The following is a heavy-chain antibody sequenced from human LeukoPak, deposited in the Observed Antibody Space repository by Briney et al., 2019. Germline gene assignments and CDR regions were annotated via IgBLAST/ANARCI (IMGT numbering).Heavy chain of an antibody. J-gene: IGHJ4*02. CDR1: GYSFTNYW. CDR3: AGNYGDRAAGMIVIPDY. V-gene: IGHV5-51*01. CDR2: IYPGDSDT. D-gene: IGHD4-17*01. Sequence: GESLKISCKGSGYSFTNYWIGWVRQMPGKGLEWMGIIYPGDSDTRYSPSFQGQVTISADKSISTAYLQWSSLKASDTAMYYCAGNYGDRAAGMIVIPDYWGQGTLVTVSS.